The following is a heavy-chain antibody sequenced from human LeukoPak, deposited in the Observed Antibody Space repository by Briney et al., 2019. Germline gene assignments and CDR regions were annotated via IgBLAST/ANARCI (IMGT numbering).Heavy chain of an antibody. V-gene: IGHV3-21*01. Sequence: GGSLRLSWAASGFTFSSYSMNWVRQAPGKGLEWVSSISSSSSYIYYADSVKGRFTISRDNAKNSLYLQMNSLRAEDTAVYYCARDYYGSGSYYPGTFDYWGQGTLVTVSS. CDR1: GFTFSSYS. D-gene: IGHD3-10*01. CDR3: ARDYYGSGSYYPGTFDY. CDR2: ISSSSSYI. J-gene: IGHJ4*02.